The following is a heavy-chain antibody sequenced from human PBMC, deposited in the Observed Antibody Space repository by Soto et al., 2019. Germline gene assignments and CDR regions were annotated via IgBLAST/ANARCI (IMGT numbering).Heavy chain of an antibody. V-gene: IGHV4-39*01. CDR1: GGSISSSSYY. D-gene: IGHD4-4*01. J-gene: IGHJ4*02. CDR2: IYYSGNT. CDR3: ARLSKGFDY. Sequence: QLQLQESGPGLVKPSETLSLTCTVSGGSISSSSYYWGWIRQPPGKGLEWIGTIYYSGNTYYNPSLKSRVTISVDTSKNQCSLKLSSVTAADTAVYYCARLSKGFDYWGQGTLVTVSS.